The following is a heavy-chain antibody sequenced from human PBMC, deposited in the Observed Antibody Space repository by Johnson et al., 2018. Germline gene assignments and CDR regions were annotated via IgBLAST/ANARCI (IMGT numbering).Heavy chain of an antibody. Sequence: VQLVESGGGVVQPGRSLRLSCAASGFTFSSYGMHWVRQAPGKGLEWVAVIWYDGSNKYYADSVKGRFTISRDNAKNSLYLQMNSLREEATAVYYCARDDDYVWGSYRSIYFQHWGQGTLVTVSS. CDR1: GFTFSSYG. CDR3: ARDDDYVWGSYRSIYFQH. J-gene: IGHJ1*01. D-gene: IGHD3-16*02. V-gene: IGHV3-33*01. CDR2: IWYDGSNK.